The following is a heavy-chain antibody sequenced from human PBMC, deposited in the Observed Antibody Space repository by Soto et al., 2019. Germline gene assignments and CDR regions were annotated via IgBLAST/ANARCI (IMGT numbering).Heavy chain of an antibody. CDR3: ARDHPSYYDFWGGYYSPLDY. V-gene: IGHV3-23*01. D-gene: IGHD3-3*01. J-gene: IGHJ4*02. Sequence: GGSLRLSCAASGFTFSSYAMSWVRQAPGKGLEWVSAISGSGGSTYYADSVKGRFTISRDNSKNTLYLQMNSLRAEDTAVYYCARDHPSYYDFWGGYYSPLDYWGQGTLVTVS. CDR2: ISGSGGST. CDR1: GFTFSSYA.